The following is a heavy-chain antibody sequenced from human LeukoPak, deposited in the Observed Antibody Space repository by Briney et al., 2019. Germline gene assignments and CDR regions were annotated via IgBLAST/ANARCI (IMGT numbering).Heavy chain of an antibody. CDR2: ISSSSSYI. CDR1: GFTFSSDS. V-gene: IGHV3-21*01. D-gene: IGHD6-19*01. Sequence: GGSLRLSCAASGFTFSSDSMNWVRQAPGKGLEWVSSISSSSSYIYYADSVKGRFTISRDNAKNSLYLQMNSLRAEDTAVYYCARIVGAGIPGYSSGWYEANYYYMDVWGKGTTVTVSS. J-gene: IGHJ6*03. CDR3: ARIVGAGIPGYSSGWYEANYYYMDV.